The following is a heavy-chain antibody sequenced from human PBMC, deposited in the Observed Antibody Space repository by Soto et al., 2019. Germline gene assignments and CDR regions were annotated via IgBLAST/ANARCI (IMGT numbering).Heavy chain of an antibody. Sequence: SVKVSCKASGYSFTSYDVNWVRQATGQGLEWMGGIIPIFGTANYAQKFQGRVTITADESTSTAYMELSSLRSEDTAVYHCARLGVAGNYYYYGMDVWGQGTTVTVSS. J-gene: IGHJ6*02. CDR3: ARLGVAGNYYYYGMDV. D-gene: IGHD6-19*01. CDR2: IIPIFGTA. CDR1: GYSFTSYD. V-gene: IGHV1-69*13.